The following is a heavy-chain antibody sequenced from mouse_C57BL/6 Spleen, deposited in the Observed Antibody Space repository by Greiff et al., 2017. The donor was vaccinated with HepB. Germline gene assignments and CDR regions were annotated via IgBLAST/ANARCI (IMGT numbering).Heavy chain of an antibody. Sequence: QVQLQESGAELVRPGASVTLSCKASGYTFTDYEMHWVKQTPVHGLEWIGAIDPETGGTAYNQKFKGKAILTADKSSSTAYMELRSLTSEDSAVYYCTRGTAQARFDYWGQGTTLTVAS. CDR3: TRGTAQARFDY. CDR2: IDPETGGT. CDR1: GYTFTDYE. V-gene: IGHV1-15*01. J-gene: IGHJ2*01. D-gene: IGHD3-2*02.